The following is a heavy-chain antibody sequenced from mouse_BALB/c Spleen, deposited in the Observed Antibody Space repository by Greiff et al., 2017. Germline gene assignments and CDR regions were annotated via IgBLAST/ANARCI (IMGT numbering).Heavy chain of an antibody. CDR3: VRDGSRYFDV. CDR2: IRSKSNNYAT. V-gene: IGHV10S3*01. J-gene: IGHJ1*01. D-gene: IGHD1-1*01. CDR1: GFTFNTNA. Sequence: EVQLVETGGGLVQPKGSLKLSCAASGFTFNTNAMNWVRQAPGKGLEWVARIRSKSNNYATYYADSVKDRFTISRDDSQSMLYLQMNNLKTEDTAMYYCVRDGSRYFDVWGAGTTVTVSS.